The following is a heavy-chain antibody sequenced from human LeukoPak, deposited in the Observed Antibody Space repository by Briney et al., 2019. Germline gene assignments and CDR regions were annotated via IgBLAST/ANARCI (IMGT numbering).Heavy chain of an antibody. CDR2: ISNSGST. CDR3: ARASRCSYYYFDY. D-gene: IGHD3-22*01. V-gene: IGHV4-4*07. Sequence: SETPSLTCSLSGASISSNEWSWSRQPAGKGLEWIGRISNSGSTNYNPSLKSRVTMSVDTAKNQFSLKLSSVTAADTAVYYCARASRCSYYYFDYWGQGTLVTVSS. CDR1: GASISSNE. J-gene: IGHJ4*02.